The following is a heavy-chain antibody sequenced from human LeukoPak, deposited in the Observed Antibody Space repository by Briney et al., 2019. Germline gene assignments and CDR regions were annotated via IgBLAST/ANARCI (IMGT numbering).Heavy chain of an antibody. Sequence: ASVKVSCKASGYTFTSYYMHWVRQAPGQGLEWMGIINPSGGSTSYAQKFQDRVTMTRDMSTSTVYMELSSLRSEDTAVYYCARPSTNYYYYMDVWGKGTTVTVSS. CDR1: GYTFTSYY. D-gene: IGHD5/OR15-5a*01. J-gene: IGHJ6*03. CDR2: INPSGGST. CDR3: ARPSTNYYYYMDV. V-gene: IGHV1-46*01.